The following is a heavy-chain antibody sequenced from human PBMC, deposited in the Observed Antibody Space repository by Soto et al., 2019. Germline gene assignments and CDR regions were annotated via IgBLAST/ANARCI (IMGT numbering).Heavy chain of an antibody. D-gene: IGHD2-15*01. CDR3: TRQCRGVSCLWFVP. J-gene: IGHJ5*02. CDR1: SGSISSTIYS. V-gene: IGHV4-39*01. CDR2: IFYSGST. Sequence: QLQLQESGPGLVKPSETLSLTCTVSSGSISSTIYSWDWIRQPPRKGLEWIGSIFYSGSTYYTPSLKSRVTITLDTSNNQFSLTLTSVTAADSAVYYCTRQCRGVSCLWFVPCGQGTLVTVSS.